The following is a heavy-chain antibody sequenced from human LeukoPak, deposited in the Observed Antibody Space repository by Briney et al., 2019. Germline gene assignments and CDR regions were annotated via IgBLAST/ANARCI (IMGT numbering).Heavy chain of an antibody. CDR2: INPDSGGT. J-gene: IGHJ4*02. V-gene: IGHV1-2*06. Sequence: ASVKVSCKASGYTFTGYYMHWVRQAPGQGLEWMGRINPDSGGTNYAQKFQGRVTMTRDTPISTAYMELSRLRSDDTAVYYCARGHSLGPGIAARDSRLYYWGQGTLVTVSS. CDR3: ARGHSLGPGIAARDSRLYY. CDR1: GYTFTGYY. D-gene: IGHD6-6*01.